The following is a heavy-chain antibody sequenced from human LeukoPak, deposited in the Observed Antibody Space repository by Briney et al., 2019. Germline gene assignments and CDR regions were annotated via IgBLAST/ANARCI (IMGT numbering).Heavy chain of an antibody. J-gene: IGHJ4*02. CDR2: IYYSGST. V-gene: IGHV4-59*01. CDR3: ARDRIGTTCYDY. CDR1: GASMSSYY. Sequence: SETLSLTCTVSGASMSSYYWTWIRQPPGKGLEWIGYIYYSGSTNYNPSLQSRVTISVDTSKNQFTLKLSSVTAADTAVYYCARDRIGTTCYDYWGQGTLVTVSS. D-gene: IGHD2-8*01.